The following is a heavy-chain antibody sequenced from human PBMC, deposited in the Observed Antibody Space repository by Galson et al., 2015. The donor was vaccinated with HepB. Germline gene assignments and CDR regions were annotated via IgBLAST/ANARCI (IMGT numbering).Heavy chain of an antibody. V-gene: IGHV1-69-2*01. CDR2: IDPEDGET. D-gene: IGHD3-16*01. CDR3: ATSRGGF. CDR1: GYTFADYN. J-gene: IGHJ4*02. Sequence: VKVSCKVSGYTFADYNMHWVQLAPGKGLQWMGLIDPEDGETIYAEKFQDRVTISADTSGHIAYLELSSLRSEDTAVYYCATSRGGFWGQGTVVTVSS.